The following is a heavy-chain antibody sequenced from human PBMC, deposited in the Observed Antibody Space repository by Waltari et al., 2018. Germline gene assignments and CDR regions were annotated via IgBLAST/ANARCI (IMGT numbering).Heavy chain of an antibody. J-gene: IGHJ4*02. CDR3: ARQRRDSDHLDD. CDR2: IYPGDAET. V-gene: IGHV5-51*01. Sequence: EVQLVQSGAAVKKPGESLKISCKGSGYSFSSSWIGWVRQMPGKGREWMGIIYPGDAETTYSQSFQGQVTISADKSSSTAVLQWSSLKASDAGMYYCARQRRDSDHLDDWGQGTLVTVSS. CDR1: GYSFSSSW.